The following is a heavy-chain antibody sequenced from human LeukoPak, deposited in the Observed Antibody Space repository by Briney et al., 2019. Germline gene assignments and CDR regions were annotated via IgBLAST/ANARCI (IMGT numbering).Heavy chain of an antibody. CDR3: ARDEPYYYDSSGYYTYYFDY. CDR2: ICTSGST. Sequence: PSETLSLTCTVSGGSISSYYWSWIRQPAGKGLEWIGRICTSGSTNYNPSLKSRVTISVDKSKNQFSLKLSSVTAADTAVYYCARDEPYYYDSSGYYTYYFDYWGQGTLVTVSS. V-gene: IGHV4-4*07. J-gene: IGHJ4*02. CDR1: GGSISSYY. D-gene: IGHD3-22*01.